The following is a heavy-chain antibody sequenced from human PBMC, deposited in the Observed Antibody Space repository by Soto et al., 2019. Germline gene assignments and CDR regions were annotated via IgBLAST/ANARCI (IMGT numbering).Heavy chain of an antibody. CDR2: ISANDVGT. J-gene: IGHJ4*02. CDR1: GFTLRNYA. V-gene: IGHV3-23*01. D-gene: IGHD1-20*01. CDR3: AKAKNDYNWDNRPPFDY. Sequence: PGGSLRLSCEASGFTLRNYAMTWVRQAPGKGLEWVSLISANDVGTYYAESVKTRFTISTDQSRNTVYLQMDSLRADDTAIYYCAKAKNDYNWDNRPPFDYWGQG.